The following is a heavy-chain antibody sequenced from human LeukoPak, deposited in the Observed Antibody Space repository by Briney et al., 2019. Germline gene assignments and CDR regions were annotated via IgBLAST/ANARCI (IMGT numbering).Heavy chain of an antibody. J-gene: IGHJ6*03. CDR1: GYTFIAYW. V-gene: IGHV3-7*01. D-gene: IGHD6-6*01. CDR2: IKQDGSEK. Sequence: GGARGLSCAPPGYTFIAYWLSGVPGAPGRGWGWLANIKQDGSEKYYVASVKGRFTISRDTAKNSLYLQMNSLRAEDTAVYYCARVAARRYMDVWGKGTTVTVSS. CDR3: ARVAARRYMDV.